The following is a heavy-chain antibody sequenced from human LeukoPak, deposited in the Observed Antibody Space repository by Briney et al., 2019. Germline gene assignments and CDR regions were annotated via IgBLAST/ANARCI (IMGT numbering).Heavy chain of an antibody. Sequence: QTGGSLRLSCAASAFTFSSYWMSGVRQAPGKGLEWVANIKQDGSEKYYVDSVKGRFTISRDNAKNSLYLQMNSLRAEDTAVYYCARDYDGFDPWGQGTLVTVSS. CDR1: AFTFSSYW. V-gene: IGHV3-7*05. CDR2: IKQDGSEK. D-gene: IGHD3-22*01. CDR3: ARDYDGFDP. J-gene: IGHJ5*02.